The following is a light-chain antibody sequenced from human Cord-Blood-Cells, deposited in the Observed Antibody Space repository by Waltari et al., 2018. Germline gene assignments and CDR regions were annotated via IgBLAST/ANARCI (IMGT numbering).Light chain of an antibody. Sequence: DIVMTQSPDSLAVSLGERATINCKSSQRVLYSSNNKNYLAWYQQKPGQPPKLLIYWASTRKSGVPDRFSGSGSGTDFTLTISILQAEDVAVYYCQQYYSTPLTFGPGTKVDIK. CDR3: QQYYSTPLT. CDR2: WAS. V-gene: IGKV4-1*01. CDR1: QRVLYSSNNKNY. J-gene: IGKJ3*01.